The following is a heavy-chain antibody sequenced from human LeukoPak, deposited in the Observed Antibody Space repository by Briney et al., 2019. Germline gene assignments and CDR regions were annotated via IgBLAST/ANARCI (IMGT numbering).Heavy chain of an antibody. CDR2: IIPILGIA. CDR3: ARCLTGTTEAFDI. J-gene: IGHJ3*02. Sequence: SVNVSCKASGGTFSSYAISWVRQAPGQGLEWMGRIIPILGIANYAQKFQGRVTITTDESTSTAYMELSSLRSEDTAVYYCARCLTGTTEAFDIWGQGTMVTVSS. D-gene: IGHD1-14*01. V-gene: IGHV1-69*04. CDR1: GGTFSSYA.